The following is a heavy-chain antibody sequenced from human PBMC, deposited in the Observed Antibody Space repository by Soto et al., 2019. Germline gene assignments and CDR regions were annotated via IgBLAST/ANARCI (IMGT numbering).Heavy chain of an antibody. CDR1: GFSLTTSGVG. Sequence: QITLKESGPTLVQPTQTLTLTCTFSGFSLTTSGVGVAWIRQPPGKALEWLALIYWDDDNRYSPSLKSRLTITKATSKNPVVLTMTNMNPADTATYFCAHRTTAVTWWFDPWGQGTLVTVSS. V-gene: IGHV2-5*02. CDR3: AHRTTAVTWWFDP. J-gene: IGHJ5*02. D-gene: IGHD4-17*01. CDR2: IYWDDDN.